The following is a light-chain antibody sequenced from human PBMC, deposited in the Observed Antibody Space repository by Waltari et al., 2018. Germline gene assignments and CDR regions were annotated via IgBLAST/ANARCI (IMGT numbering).Light chain of an antibody. J-gene: IGLJ2*01. CDR1: STDAGYYNY. Sequence: QSALTQPRSVSGSPGQSVTISCTGSSTDAGYYNYVSWYQQHPGKAPKLIIYDVTKRPSGVPDRFSAAKSGNTASLTISGLQAEDEADYYCCSYAGTYNLWIFGGGTKVTV. V-gene: IGLV2-11*01. CDR2: DVT. CDR3: CSYAGTYNLWI.